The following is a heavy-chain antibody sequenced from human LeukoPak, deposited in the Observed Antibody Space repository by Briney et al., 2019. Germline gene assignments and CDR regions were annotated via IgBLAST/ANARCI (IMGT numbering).Heavy chain of an antibody. Sequence: PGGSLRLSCAASGFTFSSNTMTWVRQVSGKGLEWVSSIRGGGSDTHYAGTVRGRFTISRDNSKNTLYLQMNSLRAEDTAVYYCAPGSIWGSYRYAPLDYWGQGTLVTVSS. CDR1: GFTFSSNT. CDR3: APGSIWGSYRYAPLDY. J-gene: IGHJ4*02. V-gene: IGHV3-23*01. CDR2: IRGGGSDT. D-gene: IGHD3-16*02.